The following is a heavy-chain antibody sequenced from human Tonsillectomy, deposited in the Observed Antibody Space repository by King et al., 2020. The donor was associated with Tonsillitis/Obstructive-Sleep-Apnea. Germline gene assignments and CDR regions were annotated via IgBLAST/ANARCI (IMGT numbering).Heavy chain of an antibody. CDR1: GFTFSTYE. Sequence: VQLVESGGGLVQPGGSLRLSCAASGFTFSTYEMNWVRQAPGKGLEWVSYISSSGSTIYYADSVKGRFTISRDNAKNSLYLQMNSLRAEDTAVYYCARDRAYCGDDCYSGYFDLWGRGPLVTVSS. J-gene: IGHJ2*01. CDR2: ISSSGSTI. CDR3: ARDRAYCGDDCYSGYFDL. D-gene: IGHD2-21*02. V-gene: IGHV3-48*03.